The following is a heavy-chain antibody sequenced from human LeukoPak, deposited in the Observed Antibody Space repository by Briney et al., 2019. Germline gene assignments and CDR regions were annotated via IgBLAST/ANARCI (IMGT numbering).Heavy chain of an antibody. CDR1: GFTFSSYA. D-gene: IGHD3-22*01. CDR3: ASADSSGYTFDY. V-gene: IGHV3-30-3*01. CDR2: ISYDGSNK. Sequence: PGRSLRLSCAASGFTFSSYAMHWVRQAPGKGLEWVAVISYDGSNKYYADSVKGRFTISRDNSKNTLYLQMNSLRAEDTAVYYCASADSSGYTFDYWGQGTLVTVSS. J-gene: IGHJ4*02.